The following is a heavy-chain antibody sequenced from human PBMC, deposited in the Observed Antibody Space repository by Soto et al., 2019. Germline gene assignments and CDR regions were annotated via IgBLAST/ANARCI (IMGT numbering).Heavy chain of an antibody. CDR3: AKDKAPFAGSSGRYGMDV. CDR1: GFTFSSYG. D-gene: IGHD6-6*01. CDR2: ISYDGSNK. V-gene: IGHV3-30*18. J-gene: IGHJ6*02. Sequence: PGGSLRLSCAASGFTFSSYGMHWVRQAPGKGLEWVAVISYDGSNKYYEDSVKGRFTISRDNSKNTLYLQMNSLRAEDTAVYYCAKDKAPFAGSSGRYGMDVWGQGTTVTVSS.